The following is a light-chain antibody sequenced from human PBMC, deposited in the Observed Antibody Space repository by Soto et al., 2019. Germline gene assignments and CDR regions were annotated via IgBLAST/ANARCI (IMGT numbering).Light chain of an antibody. CDR2: AAS. CDR3: QQYGSSPRT. J-gene: IGKJ1*01. CDR1: ETIKKNY. V-gene: IGKV3-20*01. Sequence: EIVLTQSPGPLSLSPGEGSTLSFMASETIKKNYLAWYQQQPGQAPRLLIYAASRRATGIPDRFSGGGSGTDFTLTISRLEPEDFAVYYCQQYGSSPRTFGQGTKVDIK.